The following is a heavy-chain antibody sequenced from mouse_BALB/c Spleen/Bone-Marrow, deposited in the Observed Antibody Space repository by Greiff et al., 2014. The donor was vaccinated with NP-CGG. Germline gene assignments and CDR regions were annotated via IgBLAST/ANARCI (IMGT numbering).Heavy chain of an antibody. CDR1: GYTFTSYT. Sequence: VQLQQSGAELARPGASVKMSCKASGYTFTSYTMHWVKQRPGQGLEWIGYINPSSGYTNYNQKFKDKATLTADKSSSTAYMQLSSLTSEDSAVYYCAIAAYYRYDEGAWFAYWGQGTLVTVSA. D-gene: IGHD2-14*01. J-gene: IGHJ3*01. V-gene: IGHV1-4*01. CDR3: AIAAYYRYDEGAWFAY. CDR2: INPSSGYT.